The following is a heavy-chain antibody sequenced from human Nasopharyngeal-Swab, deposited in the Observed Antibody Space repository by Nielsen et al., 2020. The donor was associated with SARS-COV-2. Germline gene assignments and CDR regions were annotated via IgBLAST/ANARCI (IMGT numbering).Heavy chain of an antibody. V-gene: IGHV1-69*01. CDR2: IIPIFGTA. CDR3: TRNRLPYCSSTSCAYYYIDV. Sequence: WVRHAAGCVLEWMCWIIPIFGTANYAQKFQGRVTITADESTSTAYMELSSLRSEYTAMYYCTRNRLPYCSSTSCAYYYIDVWGKGTTVTVSS. J-gene: IGHJ6*03. D-gene: IGHD2-2*01.